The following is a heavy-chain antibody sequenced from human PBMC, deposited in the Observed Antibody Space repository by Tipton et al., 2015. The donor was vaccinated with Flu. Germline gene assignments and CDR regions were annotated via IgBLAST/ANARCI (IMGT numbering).Heavy chain of an antibody. V-gene: IGHV4-39*07. CDR1: GDSISSGTYY. CDR3: TQARYFYFDP. D-gene: IGHD3-10*01. J-gene: IGHJ4*02. Sequence: LRLSCTVSGDSISSGTYYWAWIRQPPGKGLEWIGSVYYTGNTYYNPSLQSRLTISIDASKSQFSLTVRSVTAADTAVYYCTQARYFYFDPWGQGKPVTVSS. CDR2: VYYTGNT.